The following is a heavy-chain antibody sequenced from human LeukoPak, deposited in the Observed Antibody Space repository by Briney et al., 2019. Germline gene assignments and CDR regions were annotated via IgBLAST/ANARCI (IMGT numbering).Heavy chain of an antibody. D-gene: IGHD2-2*01. Sequence: GASVKVSCKVSGYTLTELSMHWGRQAPGEGLEWMGGFDPEDGETIYAQKFQGRVTMTEDTSTDTAYMELSSLRSEDTAVYYCATDLFRLGYCSSTSCYGGYWGQGTLVTVSS. CDR2: FDPEDGET. J-gene: IGHJ4*02. CDR1: GYTLTELS. V-gene: IGHV1-24*01. CDR3: ATDLFRLGYCSSTSCYGGY.